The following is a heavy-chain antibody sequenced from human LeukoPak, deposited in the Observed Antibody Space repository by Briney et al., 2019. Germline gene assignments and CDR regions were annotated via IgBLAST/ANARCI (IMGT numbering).Heavy chain of an antibody. Sequence: ASVKVSCKASGYTFTGYYMHWVRQAPGQGLEWMGWINPNSGGTNYAQKFQGRVTMTRDTSISTAYMELCRLRSDDTAVYYCARGGYCSSTSCYLDWFDPWGQGTLVTVSS. CDR2: INPNSGGT. D-gene: IGHD2-2*01. J-gene: IGHJ5*02. V-gene: IGHV1-2*02. CDR1: GYTFTGYY. CDR3: ARGGYCSSTSCYLDWFDP.